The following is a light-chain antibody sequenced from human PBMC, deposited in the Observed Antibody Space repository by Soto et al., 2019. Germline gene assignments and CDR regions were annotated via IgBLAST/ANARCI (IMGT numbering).Light chain of an antibody. CDR3: HQNFNYPRT. CDR2: AAS. CDR1: QTIYSY. Sequence: AIQMTQSPSSVSASTGDRVTISCRATQTIYSYLAWYQQKPGKPPNLLIYAASTLQSGVPSRFIGSGSGTDFTLTITALQSEDSATYYCHQNFNYPRTFGQGTKVEI. J-gene: IGKJ1*01. V-gene: IGKV1-8*01.